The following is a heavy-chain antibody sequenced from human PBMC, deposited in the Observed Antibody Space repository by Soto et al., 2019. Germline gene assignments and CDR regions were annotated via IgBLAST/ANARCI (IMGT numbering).Heavy chain of an antibody. D-gene: IGHD3-22*01. V-gene: IGHV3-33*01. Sequence: VAVIWYDGSNKYYADSVKGRFTISRDNSKNTLYLQMNSLRAEDTAVYYCAREGHDSSGYYRRGWFDPWGQGTLVTVSS. J-gene: IGHJ5*02. CDR3: AREGHDSSGYYRRGWFDP. CDR2: IWYDGSNK.